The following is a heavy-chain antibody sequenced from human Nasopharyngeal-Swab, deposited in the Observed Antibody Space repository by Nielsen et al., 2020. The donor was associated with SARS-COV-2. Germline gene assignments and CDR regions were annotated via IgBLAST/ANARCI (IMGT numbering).Heavy chain of an antibody. CDR2: IYYSGST. J-gene: IGHJ3*02. CDR3: ARIILRTIFGVVDAFDI. D-gene: IGHD3-3*01. Sequence: WIRQPPGKGLEWIGYIYYSGSTYYNPSLKSRVTISVDTSKNQFSLKLSSVTAADTAVYYCARIILRTIFGVVDAFDIWGQGTMGTVSS. V-gene: IGHV4-31*02.